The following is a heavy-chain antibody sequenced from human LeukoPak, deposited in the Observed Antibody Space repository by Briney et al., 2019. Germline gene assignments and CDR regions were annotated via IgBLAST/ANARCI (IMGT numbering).Heavy chain of an antibody. Sequence: PGGSLRLSCAVSGFTFSDYYMSWIRQAPGKGLEWLSHISRSSDYRIYADSVKGRFTISRDNAKNSLYLQMNSLRAEDTAVYYCARFARFGDLQGGGYFDYWGQGTLVTVSS. J-gene: IGHJ4*02. V-gene: IGHV3-11*06. CDR1: GFTFSDYY. CDR2: ISRSSDYR. D-gene: IGHD3-16*01. CDR3: ARFARFGDLQGGGYFDY.